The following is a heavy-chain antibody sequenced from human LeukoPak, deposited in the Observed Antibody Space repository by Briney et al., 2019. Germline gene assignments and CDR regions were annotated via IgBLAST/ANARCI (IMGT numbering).Heavy chain of an antibody. J-gene: IGHJ3*02. CDR3: ARSDYYDSSGYYSLDAFDI. CDR1: GGSISSYY. Sequence: RPSETLSLTCTVSGGSISSYYWSWIRQPAGKGLEWIGRIYTSGSTNYNPSLKSRVTISVDTSKNQFSLKLSSVTAADTAVYYCARSDYYDSSGYYSLDAFDIWGQGTMVTVSS. V-gene: IGHV4-4*07. CDR2: IYTSGST. D-gene: IGHD3-22*01.